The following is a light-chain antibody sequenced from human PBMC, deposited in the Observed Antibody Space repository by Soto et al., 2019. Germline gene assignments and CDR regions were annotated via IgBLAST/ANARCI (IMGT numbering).Light chain of an antibody. CDR3: STWDDSLKAVV. CDR2: SNN. CDR1: SSNIGSSS. V-gene: IGLV1-44*01. Sequence: QAVVAQPPSASETPGQRVNMSCSGSSSNIGSSSVNWYQHLPGAAPKLLIFSNNQRPSGVPDRFSASKSGTSASLAISGLQSEDEAHYYCSTWDDSLKAVVFGGGTKLTVL. J-gene: IGLJ2*01.